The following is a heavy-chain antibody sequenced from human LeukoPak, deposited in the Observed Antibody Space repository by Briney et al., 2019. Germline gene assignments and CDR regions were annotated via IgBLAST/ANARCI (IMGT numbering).Heavy chain of an antibody. Sequence: PGGSLRLSCAASGFTFRNYWMSWVRPVPGTGLEWVANIKQDGSDRNYVTSVRGRFTISRDNAESSLYLQMNSLRAEDTAVYYCVRNLAVAGTCFDSWGQGTLVAVSS. V-gene: IGHV3-7*03. CDR2: IKQDGSDR. CDR3: VRNLAVAGTCFDS. J-gene: IGHJ4*02. D-gene: IGHD6-19*01. CDR1: GFTFRNYW.